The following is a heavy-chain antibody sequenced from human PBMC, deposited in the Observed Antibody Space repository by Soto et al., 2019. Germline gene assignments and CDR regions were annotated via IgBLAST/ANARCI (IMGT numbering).Heavy chain of an antibody. D-gene: IGHD3-10*01. V-gene: IGHV4-59*08. CDR3: ARQRYYYDSRSYFDS. Sequence: SDTLSLTCTVSDDSLGSHYWSWIRQPPGRGLEWIGCMFYSGSTHYNPSLKSRVTISIDTSKTQFSLRLSSVTAADTAVYYCARQRYYYDSRSYFDSWGQGTLVTVS. CDR2: MFYSGST. J-gene: IGHJ4*02. CDR1: DDSLGSHY.